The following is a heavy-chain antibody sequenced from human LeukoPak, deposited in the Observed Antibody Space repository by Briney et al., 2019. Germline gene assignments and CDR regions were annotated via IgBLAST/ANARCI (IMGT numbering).Heavy chain of an antibody. CDR1: GYRFTDYW. D-gene: IGHD5-18*01. V-gene: IGHV5-51*01. CDR2: IYPDDSDI. J-gene: IGHJ3*02. CDR3: ARHIRGVDRALVQDAFDI. Sequence: GESLKISCKGSGYRFTDYWIGWVRQMPGKGLECMGIIYPDDSDIRYSPSFQGQVTISADKSVSTAYLQWSSLKASDTAMYYCARHIRGVDRALVQDAFDIWGQGTTVTVSS.